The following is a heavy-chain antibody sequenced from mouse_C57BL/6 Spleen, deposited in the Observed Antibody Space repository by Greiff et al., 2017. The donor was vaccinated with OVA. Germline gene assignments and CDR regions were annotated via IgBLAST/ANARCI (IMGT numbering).Heavy chain of an antibody. Sequence: EVQLVESGGGLVKPGGSLKLSCAASGFTFSDYGMHWVRQAPEKGLEWVAYISSGSSTIYYADTVKGRFTISRDNAKNTLFLQMTSLRSEDTAMYYCARPITTVAYYYAMDYWGQGTSVTVSS. J-gene: IGHJ4*01. CDR1: GFTFSDYG. CDR3: ARPITTVAYYYAMDY. D-gene: IGHD1-1*01. CDR2: ISSGSSTI. V-gene: IGHV5-17*01.